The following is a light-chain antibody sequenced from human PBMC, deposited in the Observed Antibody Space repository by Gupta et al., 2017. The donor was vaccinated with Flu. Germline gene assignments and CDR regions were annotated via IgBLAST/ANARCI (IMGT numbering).Light chain of an antibody. CDR1: QSINSW. Sequence: PSTLSASVGDRVTITCRASQSINSWLAWYQQKPGQAPKLLMYQASTLQSGVPSRFSGSGSGTQFTLTISSLQPDDFATYYCQQYHEYSKTFGQGTKVEIK. CDR2: QAS. J-gene: IGKJ1*01. CDR3: QQYHEYSKT. V-gene: IGKV1-5*03.